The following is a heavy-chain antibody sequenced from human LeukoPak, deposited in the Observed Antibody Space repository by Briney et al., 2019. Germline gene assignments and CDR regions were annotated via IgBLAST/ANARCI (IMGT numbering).Heavy chain of an antibody. D-gene: IGHD2-21*01. CDR1: GFTLSSYW. CDR3: ARDWGDFPYYFDY. CDR2: INGDGRIT. Sequence: GGSLRLSCAASGFTLSSYWMHWVRQAPGKGLVCVSRINGDGRITTYADSVKGRFTISRDNAKNSLYLQMNSLRAEDTAVYYCARDWGDFPYYFDYWGQGTLVTVSS. J-gene: IGHJ4*02. V-gene: IGHV3-74*01.